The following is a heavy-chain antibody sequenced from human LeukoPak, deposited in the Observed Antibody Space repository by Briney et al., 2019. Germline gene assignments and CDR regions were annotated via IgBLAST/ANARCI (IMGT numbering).Heavy chain of an antibody. CDR3: ARGGPYGSGSYYNVANWFDP. V-gene: IGHV4-34*01. CDR1: GGSFSGYY. J-gene: IGHJ5*02. D-gene: IGHD3-10*01. CDR2: INHSGST. Sequence: SETLSLTCAVYGGSFSGYYWSWIRQPPGKGLEWIGEINHSGSTNYNPSLKSRVTISVDTSKNQFSLKLSSVTAADTAVYYYARGGPYGSGSYYNVANWFDPWGQGTLVTVSS.